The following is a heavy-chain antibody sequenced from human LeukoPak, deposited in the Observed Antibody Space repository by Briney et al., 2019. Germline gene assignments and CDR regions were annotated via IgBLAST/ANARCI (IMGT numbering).Heavy chain of an antibody. CDR1: GFTLRSFS. Sequence: PGGSLRLSCTASGFTLRSFSMNWVRQAPGKGLEWVSHISPRSDIVSYADSVKGRFTISRDNAKNSLYLQVNSLRAEGMAVYYCVRDNDWAFDYWGQGTLVPVSS. D-gene: IGHD3-9*01. CDR3: VRDNDWAFDY. V-gene: IGHV3-48*01. CDR2: ISPRSDIV. J-gene: IGHJ4*02.